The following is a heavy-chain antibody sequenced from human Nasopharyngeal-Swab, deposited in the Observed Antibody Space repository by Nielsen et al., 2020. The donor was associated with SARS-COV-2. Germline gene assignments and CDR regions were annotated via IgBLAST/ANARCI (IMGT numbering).Heavy chain of an antibody. Sequence: SVKVSCKASGGTFNNYAISWVRQAPAQGLQWMGRIIPILGITNYAQKFQGRVTITADKSTRTVYMELSGLRSGDTAVYYCASDGVSSDVAFHIWGQGTMVAVSS. D-gene: IGHD1-26*01. J-gene: IGHJ3*02. CDR1: GGTFNNYA. V-gene: IGHV1-69*04. CDR3: ASDGVSSDVAFHI. CDR2: IIPILGIT.